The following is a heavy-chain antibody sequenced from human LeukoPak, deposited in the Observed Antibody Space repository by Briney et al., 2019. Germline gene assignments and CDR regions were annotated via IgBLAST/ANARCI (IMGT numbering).Heavy chain of an antibody. CDR2: VNPKSGKT. Sequence: ASVKVSCKGSGYTFIDYDINWVRQAPGQGLEWMGWVNPKSGKTGHAQKFQGGVTITRDTSINTVYMELSSLISEDTAIYYCARRPALTLVMHFEYWGQGTLVTVSS. J-gene: IGHJ4*01. CDR1: GYTFIDYD. D-gene: IGHD4-11*01. CDR3: ARRPALTLVMHFEY. V-gene: IGHV1-8*03.